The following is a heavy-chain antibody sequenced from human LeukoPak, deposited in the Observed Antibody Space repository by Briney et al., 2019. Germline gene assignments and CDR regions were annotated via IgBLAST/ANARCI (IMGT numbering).Heavy chain of an antibody. V-gene: IGHV3-66*01. D-gene: IGHD3-16*01. CDR1: GFTVNSNY. CDR3: ANKLTFGGVIADY. CDR2: IYSGGST. Sequence: GGYLRLSCEASGFTVNSNYMSWVRQAPGKGLEWVSVIYSGGSTYYADSVKGRFTISRDNSKNTLYLQMNSLRAEDTAVYYCANKLTFGGVIADYWGQGTLVTVSS. J-gene: IGHJ4*02.